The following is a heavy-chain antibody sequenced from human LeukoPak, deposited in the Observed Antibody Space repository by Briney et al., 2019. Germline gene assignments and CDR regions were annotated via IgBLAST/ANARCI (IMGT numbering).Heavy chain of an antibody. CDR3: ARARREYSSSSDFDY. V-gene: IGHV3-30*03. D-gene: IGHD6-6*01. CDR2: ISYDGSNK. CDR1: GFTFSSYG. Sequence: GRSLRLSCAASGFTFSSYGMHWVRQAPGKGLEWVAVISYDGSNKYYADSVKGRFTISRDNSKNTLYLQMNSLRAEDTAVYYCARARREYSSSSDFDYWGQGTLVTVSS. J-gene: IGHJ4*02.